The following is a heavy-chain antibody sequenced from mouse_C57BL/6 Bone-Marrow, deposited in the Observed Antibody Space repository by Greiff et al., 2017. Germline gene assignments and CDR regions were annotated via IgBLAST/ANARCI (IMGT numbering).Heavy chain of an antibody. CDR1: GYTFTSYG. J-gene: IGHJ2*01. Sequence: VQLQESGAELARPGASVKLSCKASGYTFTSYGISWVKQRTGQGLEWIGEIYPRSGNTYYNEKFKGKATLTADKSSSTAYMELRSLTSEDSAVYFCARSKGYSNYPYYFDYWGQGTTLTVSS. D-gene: IGHD2-5*01. CDR2: IYPRSGNT. CDR3: ARSKGYSNYPYYFDY. V-gene: IGHV1-81*01.